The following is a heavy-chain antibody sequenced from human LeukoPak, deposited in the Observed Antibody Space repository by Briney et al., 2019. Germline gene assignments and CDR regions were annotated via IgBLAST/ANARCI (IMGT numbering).Heavy chain of an antibody. CDR1: GGTFSSYA. J-gene: IGHJ5*02. CDR3: ARGYQPLLGGWFDP. CDR2: IIPVFGTA. V-gene: IGHV1-69*06. D-gene: IGHD2-2*01. Sequence: SVKVSCKAYGGTFSSYAISCVRQAPGEGLEWMGGIIPVFGTANYAQRFQGRVTITADKSTSTAYMELSSLRSEDTAVYYCARGYQPLLGGWFDPWGQGTLVTVSS.